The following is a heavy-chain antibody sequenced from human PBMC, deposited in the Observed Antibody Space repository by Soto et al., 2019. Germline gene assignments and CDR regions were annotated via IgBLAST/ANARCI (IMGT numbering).Heavy chain of an antibody. D-gene: IGHD5-18*01. Sequence: GESLKISCTASGFTFGDYAMSWVRQAPGKGLEWVGFIRSKAYGGTTEYAASVKGRFTISRDDSKSIAYLQMNSLKTEDTAVYYCTRDNKIEGYGLIYYYYGMDVWGQGTTVTVSS. V-gene: IGHV3-49*04. J-gene: IGHJ6*02. CDR2: IRSKAYGGTT. CDR1: GFTFGDYA. CDR3: TRDNKIEGYGLIYYYYGMDV.